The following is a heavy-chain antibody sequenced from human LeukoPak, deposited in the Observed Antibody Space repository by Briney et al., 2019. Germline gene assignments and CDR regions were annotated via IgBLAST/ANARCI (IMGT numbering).Heavy chain of an antibody. CDR3: AKARDHGGDY. J-gene: IGHJ4*02. CDR2: INSDGSIT. Sequence: GGSLRLSCAASGFTFSSHWMHWVRQAPGKGLVWVSRINSDGSITSYADSVKGRFTISRDNSKNTLYLQMNSLRAEDTAVYYCAKARDHGGDYWGQGTLVTVSS. CDR1: GFTFSSHW. D-gene: IGHD1-14*01. V-gene: IGHV3-74*01.